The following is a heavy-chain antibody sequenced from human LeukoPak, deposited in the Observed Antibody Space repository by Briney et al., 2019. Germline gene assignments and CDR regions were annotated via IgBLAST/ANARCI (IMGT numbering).Heavy chain of an antibody. V-gene: IGHV4-34*01. Sequence: SETLSLTCAVYGGSFSGYYWSWIRQPPGKGLEWIGEINHSGSTNYNPSLKSRVTISVDTSKNQFSLKLSSVTAADTAVSYCARVRGVIISIFDYWGQGTLVTVSS. CDR1: GGSFSGYY. J-gene: IGHJ4*02. CDR2: INHSGST. D-gene: IGHD3-10*01. CDR3: ARVRGVIISIFDY.